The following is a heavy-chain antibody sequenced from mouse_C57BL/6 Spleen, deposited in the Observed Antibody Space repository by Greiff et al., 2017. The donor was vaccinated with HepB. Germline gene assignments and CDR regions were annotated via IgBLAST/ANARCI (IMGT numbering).Heavy chain of an antibody. CDR2: IYPGDGDT. Sequence: VQLQQSGPELVKPGASVKISCKASGYAFSSSWMNWVKQRPGKGLEWIGRIYPGDGDTNYNGKFKGKATLTADKSSSTAYMQLSSLTAEDSAVYFCERRLITTAMDYWGQGTSVTVSS. CDR1: GYAFSSSW. D-gene: IGHD1-2*01. V-gene: IGHV1-82*01. CDR3: ERRLITTAMDY. J-gene: IGHJ4*01.